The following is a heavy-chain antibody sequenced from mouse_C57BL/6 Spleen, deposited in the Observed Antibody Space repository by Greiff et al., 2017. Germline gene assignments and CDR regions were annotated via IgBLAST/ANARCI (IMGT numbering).Heavy chain of an antibody. CDR1: GYTFTSYW. CDR2: IDPSDSYT. CDR3: AGLREDYYAMDY. J-gene: IGHJ4*01. D-gene: IGHD1-1*01. Sequence: VQLQQPGAELVKPGASVKLSCKASGYTFTSYWMQWVKQRPGQGLEWIGEIDPSDSYTNYTQKFKGKATLTVDTSSSTAYMQLSSLTSEDSAVYYGAGLREDYYAMDYWGQGTSVTVSS. V-gene: IGHV1-50*01.